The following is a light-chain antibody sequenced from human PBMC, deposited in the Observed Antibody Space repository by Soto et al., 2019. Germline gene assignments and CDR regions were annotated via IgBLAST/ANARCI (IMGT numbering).Light chain of an antibody. CDR1: SSNIGAGYD. J-gene: IGLJ2*01. CDR2: GNS. Sequence: QSVLTQPPSVSGAPGQRVTISCTGSSSNIGAGYDVHWYQQLPGTAPKVLIYGNSNRPSGVPDRFSGSKSGTSASLAITGLQAEDEADYYCQSYDSSLSGSVSGGGTKLTVL. V-gene: IGLV1-40*01. CDR3: QSYDSSLSGSV.